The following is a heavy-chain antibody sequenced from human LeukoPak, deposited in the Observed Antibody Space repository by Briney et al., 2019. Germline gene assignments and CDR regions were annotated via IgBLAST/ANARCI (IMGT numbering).Heavy chain of an antibody. CDR1: GFTFSSYG. Sequence: GGSLRLSCAASGFTFSSYGMHWVRQAPGKGLEWVAFIRYDGSNKYYADSVKGRFTISRDNSKNTLYLQMNSLRAEDTAVYYCARNLYYDFWSGYSFWGQGTLVTVSS. D-gene: IGHD3-3*01. CDR2: IRYDGSNK. CDR3: ARNLYYDFWSGYSF. V-gene: IGHV3-30*02. J-gene: IGHJ4*02.